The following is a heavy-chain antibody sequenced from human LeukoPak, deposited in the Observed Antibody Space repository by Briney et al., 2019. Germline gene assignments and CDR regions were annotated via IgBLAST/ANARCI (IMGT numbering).Heavy chain of an antibody. D-gene: IGHD6-6*01. V-gene: IGHV3-21*01. CDR3: VITSATGPLDY. CDR1: GFTFSSYS. J-gene: IGHJ4*02. Sequence: GGSLRLSCAASGFTFSSYSMNWVRQAPGKGLEWVSSISSSSSYIYYADSVKGRFTISRDNSKNTLYLQMSSLRVEDTAVYYCVITSATGPLDYWGQGTLVTVSS. CDR2: ISSSSSYI.